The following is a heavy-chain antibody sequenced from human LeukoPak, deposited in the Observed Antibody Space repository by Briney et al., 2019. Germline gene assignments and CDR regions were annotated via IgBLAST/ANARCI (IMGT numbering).Heavy chain of an antibody. D-gene: IGHD3-9*01. J-gene: IGHJ2*01. CDR3: ARAYYDILTDTTTHWYFDL. CDR2: IYYSGST. Sequence: PSETLSLTCTVSGGSISSYYWSWIRQPPGKGLEWIGYIYYSGSTNYNPSLKSRVTISVDTSKNQFSLKLSSVTAADTAVYYCARAYYDILTDTTTHWYFDLWGRGTLVTVSS. CDR1: GGSISSYY. V-gene: IGHV4-59*01.